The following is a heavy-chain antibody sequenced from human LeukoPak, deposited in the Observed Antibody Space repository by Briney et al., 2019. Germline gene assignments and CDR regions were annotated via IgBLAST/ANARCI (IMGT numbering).Heavy chain of an antibody. CDR3: ARGYCGGDCYPFDY. CDR1: GGSFSGYY. CDR2: INHSGST. D-gene: IGHD2-21*02. J-gene: IGHJ4*02. V-gene: IGHV4-34*01. Sequence: PSETLSLTCAVCGGSFSGYYWSWIRQPPGKGLEWIGEINHSGSTNYNPSLKSRVTISVDTSKNQFSLKLSSVTAADTAVYYCARGYCGGDCYPFDYWGQGTLVTVSS.